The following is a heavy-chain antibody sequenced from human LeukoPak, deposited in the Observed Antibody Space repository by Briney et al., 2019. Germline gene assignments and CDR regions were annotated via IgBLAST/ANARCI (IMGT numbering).Heavy chain of an antibody. Sequence: GGSLRLSCAASGFTFNSYAMSWVRQAPGKGLEWVSAISASGGTTYYADSVKGRFTISRDNSENTLFLQMNSLRAEDMAVYYCAKEPREYCSSTSCPNWFDLWGQGTLVTVSS. J-gene: IGHJ5*02. CDR3: AKEPREYCSSTSCPNWFDL. D-gene: IGHD2-2*01. CDR1: GFTFNSYA. CDR2: ISASGGTT. V-gene: IGHV3-23*01.